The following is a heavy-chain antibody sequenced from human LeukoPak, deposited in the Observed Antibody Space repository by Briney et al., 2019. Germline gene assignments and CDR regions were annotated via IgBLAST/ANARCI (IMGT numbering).Heavy chain of an antibody. CDR2: IGTAGDT. Sequence: AGGSLRLSCAASGFTFSSYDMHWVRQATGKGLEWVSAIGTAGDTYYPGSVKGRFTISRENAKNSLYLQMNSLRAGDTAVYYCARVGYCYGMDVWGQGTTVTVSS. CDR3: ARVGYCYGMDV. J-gene: IGHJ6*02. CDR1: GFTFSSYD. V-gene: IGHV3-13*01.